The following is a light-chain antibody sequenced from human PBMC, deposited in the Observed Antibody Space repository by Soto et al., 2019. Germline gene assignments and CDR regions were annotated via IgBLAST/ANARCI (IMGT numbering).Light chain of an antibody. Sequence: QSVLTQPPSVSGAPGQRVTISCTGSRSNIGAGYDVHWYQQLPGTAPKLLIYGNSNRPSGVPDRFSGSKSGTSASLAITGLQAEDEAEDYCQSSDSSLSGYVVFGGGTKLTVL. CDR2: GNS. V-gene: IGLV1-40*01. CDR1: RSNIGAGYD. CDR3: QSSDSSLSGYVV. J-gene: IGLJ2*01.